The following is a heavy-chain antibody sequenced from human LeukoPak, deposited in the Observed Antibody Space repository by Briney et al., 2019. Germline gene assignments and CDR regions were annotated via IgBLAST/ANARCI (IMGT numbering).Heavy chain of an antibody. J-gene: IGHJ5*02. CDR2: IYYSGST. V-gene: IGHV4-39*01. D-gene: IGHD3-10*01. CDR3: ARRPRVRGVFNWFDP. CDR1: GGSISSSNSY. Sequence: SETLSLTCTVSGGSISSSNSYWGWIRQPPGKGLEWIGTIYYSGSTYYNPSLKSRVTISVDTSKNQFSLKLSSVTAADTAVYYCARRPRVRGVFNWFDPWGQGTLVTVSS.